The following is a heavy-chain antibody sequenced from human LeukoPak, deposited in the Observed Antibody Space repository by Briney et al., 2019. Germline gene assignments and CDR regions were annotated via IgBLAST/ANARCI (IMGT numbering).Heavy chain of an antibody. J-gene: IGHJ4*02. D-gene: IGHD3-10*01. CDR3: ARVPVRGVHFDY. V-gene: IGHV3-30*02. CDR2: IRYDGSNK. CDR1: GFTFSSYG. Sequence: PGGSLRLSCAASGFTFSSYGMHWVRQAPGKGLEWVAFIRYDGSNKYYADSVKGRFTISRDNSKNTLYLQMNSLRAEDTAVYYCARVPVRGVHFDYWGQGTLVTVSS.